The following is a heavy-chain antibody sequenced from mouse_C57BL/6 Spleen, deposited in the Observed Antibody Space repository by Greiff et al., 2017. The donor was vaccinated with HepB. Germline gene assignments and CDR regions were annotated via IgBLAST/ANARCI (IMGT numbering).Heavy chain of an antibody. CDR2: INPNNGGT. CDR3: ARSELRLYYFDY. CDR1: GYTFTDYY. D-gene: IGHD1-2*01. Sequence: VQLQQSGPELVKPGASVKISCKASGYTFTDYYMNWVKQSHGKSLEWIGDINPNNGGTSYNQKFKGKATLTVDKSSSTAYMELRSLTSEDSAVYYCARSELRLYYFDYWGKGTTLTVSS. V-gene: IGHV1-26*01. J-gene: IGHJ2*01.